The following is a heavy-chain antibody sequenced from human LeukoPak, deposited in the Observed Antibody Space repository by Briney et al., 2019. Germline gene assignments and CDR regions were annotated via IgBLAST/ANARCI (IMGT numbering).Heavy chain of an antibody. CDR2: ISSSSSTI. CDR3: ARGSWGYREWLRGAFDI. V-gene: IGHV3-48*01. J-gene: IGHJ3*02. Sequence: GGSLRLSCAASGFTFSSYSMNWVRQAPGKGLEWVSYISSSSSTIYYADSVKGRFTISRDNAKNSLYLQMNSLRAEDTAVYYCARGSWGYREWLRGAFDIWAKGQWSPSLQ. D-gene: IGHD5-18*01. CDR1: GFTFSSYS.